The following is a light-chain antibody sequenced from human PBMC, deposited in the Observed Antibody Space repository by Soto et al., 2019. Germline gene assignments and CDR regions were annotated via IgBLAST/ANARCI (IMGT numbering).Light chain of an antibody. Sequence: EIVLTQSPATLSLSPGERATLSCRASQSVSSYLAWYQQKPGQAPRLLIYDASNRATGIPARFSGSGSGTDFTLTISRLEPEDFAVYYCQQYETSPRTFGQGTKVEI. CDR2: DAS. J-gene: IGKJ1*01. V-gene: IGKV3-11*01. CDR1: QSVSSY. CDR3: QQYETSPRT.